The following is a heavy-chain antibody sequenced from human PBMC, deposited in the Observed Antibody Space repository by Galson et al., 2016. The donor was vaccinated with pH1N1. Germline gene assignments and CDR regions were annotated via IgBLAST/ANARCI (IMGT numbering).Heavy chain of an antibody. J-gene: IGHJ2*01. CDR3: AREDYYDTDLSDWYFDL. V-gene: IGHV1-69*13. Sequence: SVKASCKASGGTFGSYGINWVRQAPGQGLEWMGGIIPIFNTTKYAQNFQGRVTITADELTTTAYMELTSLRSDDTAMYFCAREDYYDTDLSDWYFDLWGRGTLLTVSS. CDR2: IIPIFNTT. CDR1: GGTFGSYG. D-gene: IGHD3-22*01.